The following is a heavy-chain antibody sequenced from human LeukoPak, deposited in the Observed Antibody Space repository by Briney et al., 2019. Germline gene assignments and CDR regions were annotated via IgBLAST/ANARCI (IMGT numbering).Heavy chain of an antibody. D-gene: IGHD1-1*01. Sequence: ASVKVSCKASGYTFTGYYMHWVRQAPGQGLEWMGWINPNSGGTNYAQKFQGRVTMTRDTSISTAYMELSRLRSDDTAVYYCARRYNWNDGGYYYYYMDVWGKGTTVTVSS. CDR2: INPNSGGT. J-gene: IGHJ6*03. CDR3: ARRYNWNDGGYYYYYMDV. CDR1: GYTFTGYY. V-gene: IGHV1-2*02.